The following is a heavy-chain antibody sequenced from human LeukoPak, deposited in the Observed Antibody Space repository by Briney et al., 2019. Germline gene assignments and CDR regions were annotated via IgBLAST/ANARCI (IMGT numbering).Heavy chain of an antibody. V-gene: IGHV3-74*01. D-gene: IGHD3-22*01. CDR2: INSDDSRT. CDR1: GFTFSAFW. J-gene: IGHJ4*02. Sequence: GGSLRLSCAASGFTFSAFWMHWVRQAPGKGLVWVSRINSDDSRTTYADSVKGRFTISRDNSKNSLSLQMNSLRAEDTAIYYCAKAIDTSGYNFERGADYWGQGTLVTVSS. CDR3: AKAIDTSGYNFERGADY.